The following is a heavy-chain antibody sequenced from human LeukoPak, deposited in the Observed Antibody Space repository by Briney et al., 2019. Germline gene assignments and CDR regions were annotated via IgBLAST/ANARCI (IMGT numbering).Heavy chain of an antibody. CDR3: ARETRIHPTYYYYYMDV. CDR1: GGPFTEYF. Sequence: SETLSLTCAVCGGPFTEYFWSWIRQPPGKGLEWIGEINHRGSTKNNPSLKSRFTISRDTSKNQFSLNLSSVTAADTAVYYCARETRIHPTYYYYYMDVWGKGTTVTVSS. V-gene: IGHV4-34*01. J-gene: IGHJ6*03. CDR2: INHRGST. D-gene: IGHD5-18*01.